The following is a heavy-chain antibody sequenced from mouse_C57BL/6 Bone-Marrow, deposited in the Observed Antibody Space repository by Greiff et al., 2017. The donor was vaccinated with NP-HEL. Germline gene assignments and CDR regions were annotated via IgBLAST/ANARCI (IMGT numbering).Heavy chain of an antibody. CDR3: APTVVATSYWYFDV. CDR2: INPNYGTT. D-gene: IGHD1-1*01. CDR1: GYSFTDYN. V-gene: IGHV1-39*01. J-gene: IGHJ1*03. Sequence: VHVKQSGPELVKPGASVKISCKASGYSFTDYNMNWVKQSNGKSLEWIGVINPNYGTTSYNQKFKGKATLTVDQSSSTAYMQLNSLTSEDSAVYYCAPTVVATSYWYFDVWGTGTTVTVSS.